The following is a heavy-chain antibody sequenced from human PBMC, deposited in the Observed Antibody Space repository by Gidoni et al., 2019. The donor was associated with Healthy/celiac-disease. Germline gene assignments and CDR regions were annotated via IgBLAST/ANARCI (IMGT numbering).Heavy chain of an antibody. CDR2: IYYSGST. D-gene: IGHD1-26*01. Sequence: SIYYSGSTYYNPSLKSRVTISVDTSKNQFSLKLSSVTAADTAVYYCARESATATARGGSYFDYWGQGTLVTVSS. J-gene: IGHJ4*02. V-gene: IGHV4-39*01. CDR3: ARESATATARGGSYFDY.